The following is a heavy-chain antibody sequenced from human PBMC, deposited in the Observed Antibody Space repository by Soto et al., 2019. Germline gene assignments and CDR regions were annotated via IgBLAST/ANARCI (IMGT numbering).Heavy chain of an antibody. CDR2: ISGSGDLT. V-gene: IGHV3-23*01. D-gene: IGHD3-16*01. Sequence: EMQLLESGGGLVQPGGSLRLSCVASGFPFSSYAMIWVRQTPGQGLEWVSGISGSGDLTYYADSVKGRFTITRDNSNNTLSVQVHSRRVEETAVYFCAKGGYYSVFDIWGQGTMVTVSA. J-gene: IGHJ3*02. CDR3: AKGGYYSVFDI. CDR1: GFPFSSYA.